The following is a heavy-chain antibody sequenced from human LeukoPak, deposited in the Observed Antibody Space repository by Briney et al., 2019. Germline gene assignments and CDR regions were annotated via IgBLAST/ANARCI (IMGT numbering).Heavy chain of an antibody. CDR1: GGSISSYY. V-gene: IGHV4-59*01. J-gene: IGHJ4*02. Sequence: PSETLSLTCTVSGGSISSYYWSWIRQPPGKGLEWIGYIYYSGSTNCNPSLKSRVTISVDTSKNQSSLKLSSVTAADTAVYYCARETYSGYDFFDYWGQGTLVTVSS. CDR3: ARETYSGYDFFDY. CDR2: IYYSGST. D-gene: IGHD5-12*01.